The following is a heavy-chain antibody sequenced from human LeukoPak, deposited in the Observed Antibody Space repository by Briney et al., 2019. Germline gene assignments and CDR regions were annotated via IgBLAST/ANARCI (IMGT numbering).Heavy chain of an antibody. D-gene: IGHD2/OR15-2a*01. CDR2: INPNSGGT. CDR1: GYTFTAYF. J-gene: IGHJ4*02. Sequence: ASVKVSCKASGYTFTAYFIHWVRQAPGQGLEWMGWINPNSGGTNYAQKFQGRLTMTRDTSITTAYMELGSLQSDDTAVYYCASELSNREDFDYWGQGTLVTVSS. V-gene: IGHV1-2*02. CDR3: ASELSNREDFDY.